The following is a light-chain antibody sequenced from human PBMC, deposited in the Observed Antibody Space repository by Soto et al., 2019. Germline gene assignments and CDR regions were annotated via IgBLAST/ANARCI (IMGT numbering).Light chain of an antibody. CDR1: QSISRY. J-gene: IGKJ5*01. V-gene: IGKV3-20*01. Sequence: IVLTQSPGTLSLSPGEITTLSFSASQSISRYLAWYQQKPGQGPRLLIYGASSRATGTPDRFSGSGSATDFTLTISRLEPEDFALYYCQHYGRSPITFGQGTRLEIK. CDR2: GAS. CDR3: QHYGRSPIT.